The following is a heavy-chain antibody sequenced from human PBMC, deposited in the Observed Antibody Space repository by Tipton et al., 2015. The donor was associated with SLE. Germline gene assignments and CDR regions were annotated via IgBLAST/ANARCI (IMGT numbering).Heavy chain of an antibody. V-gene: IGHV4-59*08. Sequence: LRLSCAVSGFIFSGYEMNWVRQAPGKGLEWIGYIYYTESTHYNPSLKSRITISVDTFKMQFSLKLTSVTAADTAVYYCARGMVTWRGAILGVDVWGQGTTVNVSS. CDR1: GFIFSGYE. CDR2: IYYTEST. D-gene: IGHD2-21*02. J-gene: IGHJ6*02. CDR3: ARGMVTWRGAILGVDV.